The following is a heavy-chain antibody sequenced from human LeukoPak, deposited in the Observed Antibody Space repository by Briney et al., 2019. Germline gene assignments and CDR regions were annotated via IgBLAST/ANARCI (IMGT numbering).Heavy chain of an antibody. CDR3: TKASAARCIGVFCYPFDH. CDR2: TVGIGPDT. D-gene: IGHD2-15*01. Sequence: PGGSLRLSCAASGFTFSNYGMNWVRQAPGKGLEWVAATVGIGPDTYHADSVKGRFTISRDNSKNILYLQMNSLRVEDTAVYYCTKASAARCIGVFCYPFDHWGQGTLVTVSS. CDR1: GFTFSNYG. V-gene: IGHV3-23*01. J-gene: IGHJ4*02.